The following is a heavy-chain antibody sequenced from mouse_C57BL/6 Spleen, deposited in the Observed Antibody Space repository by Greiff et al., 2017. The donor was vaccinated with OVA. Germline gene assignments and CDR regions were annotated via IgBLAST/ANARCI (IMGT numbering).Heavy chain of an antibody. D-gene: IGHD4-1*01. CDR1: GYTFTDYY. CDR2: INPNNGGT. Sequence: VQLQQSGPELVKPGASVKISCKASGYTFTDYYMNWVKQSHGKSLEWIGDINPNNGGTSYNQKFKGKATLTVDKSSSTAYMELRSLTSEDSAVYYWARHWYYFDYWGQGTTRTVSS. V-gene: IGHV1-26*01. CDR3: ARHWYYFDY. J-gene: IGHJ2*01.